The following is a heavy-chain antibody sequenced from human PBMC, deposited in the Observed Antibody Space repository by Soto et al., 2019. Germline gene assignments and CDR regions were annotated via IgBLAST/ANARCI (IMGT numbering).Heavy chain of an antibody. CDR1: GGSISSGDYY. CDR2: MYSSGTT. V-gene: IGHV4-30-4*01. Sequence: QVQLQESGPGLVKPSQTLSLTCTVSGGSISSGDYYWSWIRQPPGKVLEWIGYMYSSGTTYYNPSFKRRVSIPVDTSKDQFSLRLNSVTAADPAVYYCAREFSGFASRWWDFDYWGPGAVVTVSS. J-gene: IGHJ4*02. CDR3: AREFSGFASRWWDFDY. D-gene: IGHD6-13*01.